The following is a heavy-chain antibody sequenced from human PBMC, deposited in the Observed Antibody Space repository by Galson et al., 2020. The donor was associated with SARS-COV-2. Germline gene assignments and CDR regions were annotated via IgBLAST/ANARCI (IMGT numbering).Heavy chain of an antibody. CDR2: IYYSGTT. CDR1: GGSIISGASY. CDR3: ARRGSYWCDP. D-gene: IGHD3-10*01. J-gene: IGHJ5*02. V-gene: IGHV4-31*03. Sequence: SETLSLTCTVSGGSIISGASYWSWIRQNPGKGLEWIGYIYYSGTTYYNPSLKSRVTISVDTSKNQFSLKLSSMTSADTAVYYCARRGSYWCDPWGQGALVTVSS.